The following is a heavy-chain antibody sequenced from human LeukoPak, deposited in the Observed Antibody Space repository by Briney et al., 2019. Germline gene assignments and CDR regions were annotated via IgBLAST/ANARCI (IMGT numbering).Heavy chain of an antibody. CDR1: GFTFSSYW. V-gene: IGHV3-7*02. CDR3: ATEYCTDTGHFDL. J-gene: IGHJ2*01. CDR2: IKADGNAK. Sequence: PGQTLRLSCAASGFTFSSYWMSWVREAPGTGLEWVANIKADGNAKYYVDSVKARFTICRDNPKTCLCVEMNSLRAEDTAVYYCATEYCTDTGHFDLWGGGTLVSVS. D-gene: IGHD2-8*02.